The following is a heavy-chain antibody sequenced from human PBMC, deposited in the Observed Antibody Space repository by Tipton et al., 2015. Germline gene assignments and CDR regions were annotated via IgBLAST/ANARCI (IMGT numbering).Heavy chain of an antibody. CDR3: ARTIPVAGTYGMDV. CDR2: ISYGGSDK. Sequence: SLRLSCAASGFTLSTYAMHWVRQAPGKGLEWVALISYGGSDKYYADSVKGRFTISRDSSENTLYLQMNSLRAEDTAVYYCARTIPVAGTYGMDVWGQGTTVTVSS. V-gene: IGHV3-30*01. D-gene: IGHD6-19*01. J-gene: IGHJ6*02. CDR1: GFTLSTYA.